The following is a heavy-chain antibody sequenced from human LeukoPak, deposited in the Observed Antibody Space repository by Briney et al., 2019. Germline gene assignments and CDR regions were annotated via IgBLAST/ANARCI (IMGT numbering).Heavy chain of an antibody. J-gene: IGHJ4*02. V-gene: IGHV5-51*01. CDR2: IYPGDSDT. D-gene: IGHD5-18*01. CDR1: GYSFTDYW. Sequence: GESLKISCRGSGYSFTDYWIGWVRQMPGKGLEWMGIIYPGDSDTRYSPSFQGQVTISADKSISTAYLQWSSLKASDTAMYYCARQSAADTAMVTALGAAFAYWGQGTLVTVSS. CDR3: ARQSAADTAMVTALGAAFAY.